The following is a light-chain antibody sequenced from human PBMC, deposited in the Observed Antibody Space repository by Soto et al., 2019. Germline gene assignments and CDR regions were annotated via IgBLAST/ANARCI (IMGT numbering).Light chain of an antibody. CDR1: QSVSSN. CDR3: QQRSNWPHP. V-gene: IGKV3-11*01. Sequence: EIVLTQSPGTLSLSPGERATLSCRASQSVSSNLAWYQQKPGQAPRLLISDASNRATGIPARFSGSGSGTDFTLTISSLEPEDFAVYYCQQRSNWPHPFGQGTRLEIK. J-gene: IGKJ5*01. CDR2: DAS.